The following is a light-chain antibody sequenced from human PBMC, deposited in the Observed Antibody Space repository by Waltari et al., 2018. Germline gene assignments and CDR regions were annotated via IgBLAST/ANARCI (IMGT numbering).Light chain of an antibody. CDR3: QQYDYWPT. Sequence: ERVMTQSPATLSVSPGERATPPCRASQAVSSNLAWYQQKFGQAPRLLIYGASTRATGIPARFSGSGSGTEFTLTISSLQSEDFAVYYCQQYDYWPTFGQGTKVEIK. J-gene: IGKJ1*01. CDR1: QAVSSN. CDR2: GAS. V-gene: IGKV3-15*01.